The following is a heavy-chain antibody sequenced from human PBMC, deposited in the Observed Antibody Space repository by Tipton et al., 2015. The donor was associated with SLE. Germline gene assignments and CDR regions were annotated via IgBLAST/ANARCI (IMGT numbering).Heavy chain of an antibody. V-gene: IGHV4-34*01. CDR1: GGSFSGYY. J-gene: IGHJ6*02. Sequence: TLSLTCAVYGGSFSGYYWSWIRQPPGKGLEWIGEINHSGSTNYNPSLKSRVTISVDTSKNQFSLKLSSVTAADTAVYYCASGGGYDSSGYRMSYYGVDVWGQGTTVTVSS. CDR2: INHSGST. D-gene: IGHD3-22*01. CDR3: ASGGGYDSSGYRMSYYGVDV.